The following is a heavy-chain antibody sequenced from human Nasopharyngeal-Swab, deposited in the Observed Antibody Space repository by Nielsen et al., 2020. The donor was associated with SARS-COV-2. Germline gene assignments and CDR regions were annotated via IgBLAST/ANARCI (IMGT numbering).Heavy chain of an antibody. J-gene: IGHJ4*02. Sequence: GESLKISCTTSGLTFGDYAMSWVRQAPGKGLEWVGFIRSEANGGTAEYAVSVEGRFSISRDDSKSIAYLQMNSLKTEDTAVYYCTGYSTIFYWGQGTLVTVSS. CDR3: TGYSTIFY. D-gene: IGHD2-2*01. V-gene: IGHV3-49*04. CDR1: GLTFGDYA. CDR2: IRSEANGGTA.